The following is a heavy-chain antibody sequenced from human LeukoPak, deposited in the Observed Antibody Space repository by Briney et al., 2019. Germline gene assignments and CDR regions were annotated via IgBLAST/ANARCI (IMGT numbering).Heavy chain of an antibody. V-gene: IGHV1-69*13. CDR1: GGTFSSYA. CDR2: IIPIFGTA. D-gene: IGHD5-18*01. CDR3: ARDPLGPGYSSLNWYFDL. Sequence: ASVKVSCKASGGTFSSYAISWVRQAPGQGLEWMGGIIPIFGTANYAQKFQGRVTITADESTSTAYMELSSLRSEDTAVYYCARDPLGPGYSSLNWYFDLWGRGTLVTVSS. J-gene: IGHJ2*01.